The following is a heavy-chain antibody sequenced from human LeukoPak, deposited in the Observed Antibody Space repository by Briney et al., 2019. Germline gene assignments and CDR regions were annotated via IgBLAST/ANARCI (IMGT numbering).Heavy chain of an antibody. CDR3: ARSRVYYYDSSGYPTMAPIDY. CDR1: GYTFTSYG. D-gene: IGHD3-22*01. CDR2: ISAYNGNT. V-gene: IGHV1-18*01. Sequence: RASVKVSCKASGYTFTSYGISWVRQAPGQGLEWMGWISAYNGNTNYAQKLQGRVTMTTDTSTSTAYMELRSLRSDDTAVYYCARSRVYYYDSSGYPTMAPIDYWGQGTLVTVSS. J-gene: IGHJ4*02.